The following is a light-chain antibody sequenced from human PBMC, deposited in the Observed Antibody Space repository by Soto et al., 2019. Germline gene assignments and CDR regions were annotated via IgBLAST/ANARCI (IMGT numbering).Light chain of an antibody. J-gene: IGLJ3*02. CDR1: SRDVGGYNY. V-gene: IGLV2-14*01. Sequence: QSVLTQPASVSGSPGQSITISCTGTSRDVGGYNYVSWYQQHLGKAPKLIIYEVSNRPSGVSNRFSGSKSGTTASLTISGLQAEDEADYYCSSYASSSGVLFGGGTKVTVL. CDR3: SSYASSSGVL. CDR2: EVS.